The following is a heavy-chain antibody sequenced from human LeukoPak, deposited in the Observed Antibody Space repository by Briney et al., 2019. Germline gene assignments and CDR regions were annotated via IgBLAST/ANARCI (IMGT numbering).Heavy chain of an antibody. J-gene: IGHJ4*02. CDR2: IYYSGST. V-gene: IGHV4-59*08. CDR1: GGSISSYY. CDR3: ARHAGSYYFGLDY. Sequence: SETLSLTCTVSGGSISSYYWSWIRQPPGKGLEWIGYIYYSGSTNYNPSLKSRVTISVDTSKNQFSLKLSSVTAADTAVYYCARHAGSYYFGLDYWGQGTLVTVSS. D-gene: IGHD1-26*01.